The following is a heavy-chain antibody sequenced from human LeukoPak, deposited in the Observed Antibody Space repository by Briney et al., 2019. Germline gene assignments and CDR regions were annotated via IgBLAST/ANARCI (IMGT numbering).Heavy chain of an antibody. V-gene: IGHV4-59*02. Sequence: TSETLSLTCTVSGASVSRYYWTWIRQPPGKGLEWIGYIYYSGNTNYNPSLKSRVTISIDTSKNQFSLKLSSVTAADTAVYYCARVGNFNFDYWGQGTLVTVSS. CDR1: GASVSRYY. CDR3: ARVGNFNFDY. CDR2: IYYSGNT. D-gene: IGHD5-24*01. J-gene: IGHJ4*02.